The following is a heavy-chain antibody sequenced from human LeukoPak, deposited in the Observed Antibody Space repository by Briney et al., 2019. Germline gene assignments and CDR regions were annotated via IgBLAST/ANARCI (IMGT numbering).Heavy chain of an antibody. CDR2: IVCSTSDI. CDR1: GFNFRIYS. CDR3: ARDNLPYSSGWNGAFDI. D-gene: IGHD6-19*01. V-gene: IGHV3-48*02. Sequence: GGSLRLSCAASGFNFRIYSMNWVRQAPGMGLEWISYIVCSTSDIYYAGSVKGRFTISRDNAKNSLYLQMNSLRDEDTAVYYCARDNLPYSSGWNGAFDIWGRGT. J-gene: IGHJ3*02.